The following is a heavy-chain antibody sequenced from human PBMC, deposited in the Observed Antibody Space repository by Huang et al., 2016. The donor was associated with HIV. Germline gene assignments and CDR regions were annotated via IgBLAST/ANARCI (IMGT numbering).Heavy chain of an antibody. J-gene: IGHJ3*02. CDR3: ARAKDTWDAYDI. CDR1: GFPFNNHA. Sequence: QVQLVESGGGVVQPGRSLRLSCAASGFPFNNHAMHWVRQAPGKWLDGVAVISNDGSKNYYADSVKGRFTISRDSSKSTLFLHMTSLRTEDTAVYYCARAKDTWDAYDIWGQGTMVMASS. V-gene: IGHV3-30-3*01. CDR2: ISNDGSKN. D-gene: IGHD5-18*01.